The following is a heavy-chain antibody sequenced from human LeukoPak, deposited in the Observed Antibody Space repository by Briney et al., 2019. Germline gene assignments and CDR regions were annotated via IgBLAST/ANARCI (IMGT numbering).Heavy chain of an antibody. V-gene: IGHV1-2*06. Sequence: ASVKVSCKASGYTFTGYYMHWVRQAPGQGLERMGRINPNSGGTNYAQKFQGRVTMTRDTSISTAYMELSRLRSDDTAVYYCARVTHYYDSSGSVYYFDYWGQGTLVTVSS. CDR2: INPNSGGT. J-gene: IGHJ4*02. D-gene: IGHD3-22*01. CDR3: ARVTHYYDSSGSVYYFDY. CDR1: GYTFTGYY.